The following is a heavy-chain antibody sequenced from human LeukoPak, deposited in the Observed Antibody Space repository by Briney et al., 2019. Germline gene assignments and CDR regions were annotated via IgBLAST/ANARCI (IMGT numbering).Heavy chain of an antibody. CDR2: IYYSGST. CDR3: ARGSGWYAY. D-gene: IGHD6-19*01. CDR1: GGSISSYY. J-gene: IGHJ4*02. V-gene: IGHV4-59*01. Sequence: SETLSLTCTVSGGSISSYYWSWIRQPPGKGLEWIGYIYYSGSTNYNPSLKSRVTISVDTSKNQFALKLSAVTAADTAVYYCARGSGWYAYWGQGTLVTVSS.